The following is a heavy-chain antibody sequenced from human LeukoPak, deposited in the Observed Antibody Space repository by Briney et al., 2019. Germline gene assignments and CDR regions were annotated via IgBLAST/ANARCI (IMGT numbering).Heavy chain of an antibody. J-gene: IGHJ6*02. D-gene: IGHD6-13*01. CDR3: ARDNFYSSPMYYYGMDV. Sequence: GGSLRLSCAASGFTFSNYAMSWVRQAPGKGLEWVSAITGSGGNTYYADSVKGRFTISRDNSKNTLYLQMNSLRAEDTAVYYCARDNFYSSPMYYYGMDVWGQGTTVTVSS. CDR1: GFTFSNYA. V-gene: IGHV3-23*01. CDR2: ITGSGGNT.